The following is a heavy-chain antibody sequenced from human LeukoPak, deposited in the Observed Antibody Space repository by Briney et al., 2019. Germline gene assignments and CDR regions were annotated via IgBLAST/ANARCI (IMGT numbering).Heavy chain of an antibody. D-gene: IGHD3-10*01. V-gene: IGHV4-28*01. J-gene: IGHJ3*02. CDR1: GYSISSSNW. Sequence: QPSDTLSLTCAVSGYSISSSNWWGWIRRPPGKGLEWIGYIDDSGNTNYNPSLKSQVTISVDKSKNQFSLKLSFVTAADTAMYYCARSDYHNSGSHTVFDAFDIWGQGTRVTVSS. CDR2: IDDSGNT. CDR3: ARSDYHNSGSHTVFDAFDI.